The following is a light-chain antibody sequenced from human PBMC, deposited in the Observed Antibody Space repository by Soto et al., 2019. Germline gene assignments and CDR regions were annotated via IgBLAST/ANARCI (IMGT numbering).Light chain of an antibody. Sequence: DIVMTQSPDSLAVSLGERATINCKSSQSVLYSSNNKNYLGWYQQKPGRSPNLLIYWASTRESGVPDRFSGSGSGTEFTLTISSLQAEDVAVYYCQQYYSIPYTFGQGTKLEIK. V-gene: IGKV4-1*01. J-gene: IGKJ2*01. CDR3: QQYYSIPYT. CDR2: WAS. CDR1: QSVLYSSNNKNY.